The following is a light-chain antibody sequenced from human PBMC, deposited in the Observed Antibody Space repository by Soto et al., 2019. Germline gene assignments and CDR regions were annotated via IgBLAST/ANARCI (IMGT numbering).Light chain of an antibody. CDR3: TSWTNRTTMK. CDR2: DVN. Sequence: QSALTQPASVSGSPGQSITISCTGTSSDVGAYNYVSWYQQHPGKTPKLMIYDVNIRPSGVDNRFSGSKSGNTASLTISGLQAEDEADYYCTSWTNRTTMKFGGGNKVTVL. J-gene: IGLJ2*01. CDR1: SSDVGAYNY. V-gene: IGLV2-14*01.